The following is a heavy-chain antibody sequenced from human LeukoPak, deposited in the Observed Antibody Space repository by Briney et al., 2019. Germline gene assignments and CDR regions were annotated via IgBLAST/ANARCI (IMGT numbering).Heavy chain of an antibody. D-gene: IGHD3-10*01. Sequence: ASVKVSCKASGYRFNDYYMHWVRQAPGQGLEWMGWMNPKTGDTNSARKFQGRVTMTRDTSISTAYMELSRLRSDDTDVYYCARVRYYSYYMDVWGKGTTVTIAS. CDR1: GYRFNDYY. CDR2: MNPKTGDT. V-gene: IGHV1-2*02. CDR3: ARVRYYSYYMDV. J-gene: IGHJ6*03.